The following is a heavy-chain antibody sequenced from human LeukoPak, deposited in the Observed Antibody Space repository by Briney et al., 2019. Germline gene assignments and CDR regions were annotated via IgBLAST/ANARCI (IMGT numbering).Heavy chain of an antibody. J-gene: IGHJ6*03. Sequence: SETLSLTCTVSSGSISTSNYYWGWVRQPPGKALEWIGNIFYSGSTYYSPSLKSRVTISLDTSKNQFSLKLSSVTAADTAVYYCARRPDKYSSSWYPYYYYMDVWGKGTTVTISS. D-gene: IGHD6-13*01. CDR1: SGSISTSNYY. CDR3: ARRPDKYSSSWYPYYYYMDV. V-gene: IGHV4-39*07. CDR2: IFYSGST.